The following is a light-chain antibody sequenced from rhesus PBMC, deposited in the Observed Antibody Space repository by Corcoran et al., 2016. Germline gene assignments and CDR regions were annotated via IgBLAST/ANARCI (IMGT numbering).Light chain of an antibody. CDR3: YQHSSGYS. V-gene: IGKV3-10*01. J-gene: IGKJ2*01. CDR1: QSVSSY. Sequence: QVILTQSPATLSLSPGERATLSCRASQSVSSYLAWYQQKPGQAPRLLIYGASSRANGIPERFSGSGSGTDFTLTISSLEPEDVGVYHCYQHSSGYSFGQGTKVEIK. CDR2: GAS.